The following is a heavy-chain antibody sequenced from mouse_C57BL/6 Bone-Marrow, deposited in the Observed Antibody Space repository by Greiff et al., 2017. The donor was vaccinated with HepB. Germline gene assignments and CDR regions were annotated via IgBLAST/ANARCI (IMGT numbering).Heavy chain of an antibody. Sequence: QVQLKQSGAELVKPGASVKLSCKASGYTFTSYWMHWVKQRPGQGLEWIGMIHPNSGSTNYNEKFKSKATLTVDKSSSTAYMQLSSLTSEDSAVYYCASRTGTGAMDYWGQGTSVTVSS. V-gene: IGHV1-64*01. CDR3: ASRTGTGAMDY. J-gene: IGHJ4*01. D-gene: IGHD4-1*01. CDR1: GYTFTSYW. CDR2: IHPNSGST.